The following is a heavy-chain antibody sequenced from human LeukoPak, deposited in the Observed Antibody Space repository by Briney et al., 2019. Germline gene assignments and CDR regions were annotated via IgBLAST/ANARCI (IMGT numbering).Heavy chain of an antibody. CDR2: INPNSGGT. V-gene: IGHV1-2*02. J-gene: IGHJ5*02. CDR1: GYTFTGYY. CDR3: ARDGLYCSSTSCHTAFWFDP. D-gene: IGHD2-2*02. Sequence: EASVKVSCKASGYTFTGYYMHWVRQAPGQGLEWMGWINPNSGGTNYAQKFQGRVTMTRDTSISTAYMELSRLRSDDTAVYYCARDGLYCSSTSCHTAFWFDPWGQGTLVTVSS.